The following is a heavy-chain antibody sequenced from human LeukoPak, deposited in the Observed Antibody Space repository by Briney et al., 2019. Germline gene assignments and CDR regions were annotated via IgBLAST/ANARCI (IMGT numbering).Heavy chain of an antibody. CDR3: ARDRSYYYDSSGYNWFDP. J-gene: IGHJ5*02. V-gene: IGHV1-18*01. CDR1: GYTFTSYG. D-gene: IGHD3-22*01. Sequence: ASVKVSFKASGYTFTSYGISWVRQAPGQGLEWMGWISAYNGNTNYAQKLQGRVTMTTDTSTSTAYMELRSLRSDDTAVYYCARDRSYYYDSSGYNWFDPWGQGTLVTVSS. CDR2: ISAYNGNT.